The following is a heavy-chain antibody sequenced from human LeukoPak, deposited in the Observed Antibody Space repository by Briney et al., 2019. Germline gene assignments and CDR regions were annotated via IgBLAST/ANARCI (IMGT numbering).Heavy chain of an antibody. V-gene: IGHV3-7*01. J-gene: IGHJ3*02. CDR1: GFTFSSYW. CDR3: ASSHPYCSGGSCYVDAFDI. CDR2: IKQDGSEK. Sequence: PGGSLRLSCAASGFTFSSYWMSWVRQAPGKGLEWVANIKQDGSEKYYVASMKGRFTISRDNAKNSLYLQMNSLRAEDTAVYYCASSHPYCSGGSCYVDAFDIWGQGTMVTVSS. D-gene: IGHD2-15*01.